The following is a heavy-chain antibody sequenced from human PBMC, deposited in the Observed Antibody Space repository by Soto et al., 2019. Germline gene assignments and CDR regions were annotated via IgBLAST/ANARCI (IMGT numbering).Heavy chain of an antibody. V-gene: IGHV1-3*01. J-gene: IGHJ5*02. D-gene: IGHD2-2*01. CDR1: GYTFSSYG. Sequence: ASVKVSCKASGYTFSSYGVHWVRQAPGQRLEWMGWINAGNGNTKYSQKFQGRVTITRDTSASTAYMELTSLRSEDTDVYYCVSVIVVVPAGMSYTIWCDPWGQGTLVTVSS. CDR3: VSVIVVVPAGMSYTIWCDP. CDR2: INAGNGNT.